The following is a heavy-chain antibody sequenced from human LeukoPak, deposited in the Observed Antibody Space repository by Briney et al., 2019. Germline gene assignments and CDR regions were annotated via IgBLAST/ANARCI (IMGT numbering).Heavy chain of an antibody. J-gene: IGHJ4*02. D-gene: IGHD3-22*01. CDR2: IYFSGDT. V-gene: IGHV4-39*07. CDR3: ARDSGFWLY. CDR1: GDSISSGGHY. Sequence: PSETLSLTCTVSGDSISSGGHYWGWIRQTPGKRLEWIGNIYFSGDTSYNPSLKSRLTMSVYTSKNQLFLNLDSVTAADTAVYYCARDSGFWLYWGQGTLVTVSS.